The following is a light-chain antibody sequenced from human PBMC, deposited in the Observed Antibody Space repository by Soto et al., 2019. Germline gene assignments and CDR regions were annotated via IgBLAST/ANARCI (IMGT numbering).Light chain of an antibody. Sequence: HSALTQPPSVSGSPGQSVTISCTGTSSDVGSYNRLSWYQQPPGTAPKLIMYEVNTRPSGVPDRFSGSKSGSTASLTISGLQAEDEADYYCSLYISGSTYVFGTGTKV. CDR3: SLYISGSTYV. CDR2: EVN. J-gene: IGLJ1*01. CDR1: SSDVGSYNR. V-gene: IGLV2-18*01.